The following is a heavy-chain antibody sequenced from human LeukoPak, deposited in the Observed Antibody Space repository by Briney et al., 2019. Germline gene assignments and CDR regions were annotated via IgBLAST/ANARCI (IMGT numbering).Heavy chain of an antibody. Sequence: PGGSLRLSCAASGFTFDDYAMHWVRQAPGKSLEWVSGISWNSGSIGYADSVKGRFTISRDNAKNSLYLQMNSLRAEDTALYYCAKSSGGYCSSTSCYVGGSFDYWGQGTLVTVSS. CDR3: AKSSGGYCSSTSCYVGGSFDY. V-gene: IGHV3-9*01. CDR2: ISWNSGSI. D-gene: IGHD2-2*01. CDR1: GFTFDDYA. J-gene: IGHJ4*02.